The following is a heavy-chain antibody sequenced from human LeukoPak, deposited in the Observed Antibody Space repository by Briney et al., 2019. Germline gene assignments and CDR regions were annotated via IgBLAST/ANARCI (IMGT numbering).Heavy chain of an antibody. D-gene: IGHD1-26*01. J-gene: IGHJ5*02. V-gene: IGHV3-74*01. CDR3: ARDSGSYRGENWFDP. Sequence: PGGSLRLSCAASGFTFSSYWMHWVRQAPGKGLVWVSRINSDGSSTSYADSVKGRFTISRDNAKNTLYLQMNSLRAEGTAVYYCARDSGSYRGENWFDPWGQGTLVTVSS. CDR2: INSDGSST. CDR1: GFTFSSYW.